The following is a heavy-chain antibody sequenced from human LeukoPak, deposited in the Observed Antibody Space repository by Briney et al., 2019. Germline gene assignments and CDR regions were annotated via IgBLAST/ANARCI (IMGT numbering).Heavy chain of an antibody. D-gene: IGHD3-22*01. V-gene: IGHV3-11*01. CDR1: GFTFSDYY. CDR2: ISSSGSTI. CDR3: ARASKRSYDSSGYYYNYYYGMDV. Sequence: GGSLRLSCAASGFTFSDYYMSWIRQAPGKGLEWVSYISSSGSTIYYADSVKGRFTISRDNAKNSLYLQMNSLRAEDTAVYYCARASKRSYDSSGYYYNYYYGMDVWGQGTTVTVPS. J-gene: IGHJ6*02.